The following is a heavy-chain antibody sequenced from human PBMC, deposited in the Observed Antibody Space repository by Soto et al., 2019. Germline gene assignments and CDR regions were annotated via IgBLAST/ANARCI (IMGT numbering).Heavy chain of an antibody. CDR3: AKAIAVAGLGY. D-gene: IGHD6-19*01. V-gene: IGHV3-30*18. CDR1: GFTFSSYG. CDR2: ISYDGSNK. J-gene: IGHJ4*02. Sequence: GGSLRLSCAASGFTFSSYGMHWVRQAPGKGLEWVAVISYDGSNKYYADSVKGRFTISRDNSKNTLHLQMNSLRAEDTAVYYCAKAIAVAGLGYWGQGTLVTVSS.